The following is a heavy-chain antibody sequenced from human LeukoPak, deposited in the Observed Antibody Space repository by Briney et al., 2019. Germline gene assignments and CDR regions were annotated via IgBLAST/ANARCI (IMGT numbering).Heavy chain of an antibody. CDR2: ISSSGSTI. CDR3: ARDSGSYRSDY. J-gene: IGHJ4*02. V-gene: IGHV3-48*03. D-gene: IGHD1-26*01. CDR1: GFTFSSYE. Sequence: PGGSLRLSCAASGFTFSSYEMNWVRQAPGKGLEWVSYISSSGSTIYYADSVKGRFTISRDNAKNSLYLQMNSLRAEDTAVYYCARDSGSYRSDYWGQGTLVTVSS.